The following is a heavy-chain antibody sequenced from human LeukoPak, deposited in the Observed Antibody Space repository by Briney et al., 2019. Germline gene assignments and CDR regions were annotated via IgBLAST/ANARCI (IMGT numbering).Heavy chain of an antibody. D-gene: IGHD4-11*01. CDR3: ARGLIEDSYYYYGMDV. CDR1: GFTFSSYG. V-gene: IGHV3-33*01. J-gene: IGHJ6*02. Sequence: GGSLRLSCAASGFTFSSYGMHWVRQAPGKGLGWVAVIWYDGSNKYYADSVKGRFTISRDNSKNTLYLQMNSLRAEDTAVYYCARGLIEDSYYYYGMDVWGQGTTVTVSS. CDR2: IWYDGSNK.